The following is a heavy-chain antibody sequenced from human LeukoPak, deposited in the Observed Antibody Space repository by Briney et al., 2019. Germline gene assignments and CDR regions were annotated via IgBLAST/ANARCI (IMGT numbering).Heavy chain of an antibody. Sequence: GGSLRLSCAGSGFIFNNYAMHWVRQPPGKGLEWVSGISWNSGSIDYADSVKGRFTISRDNAKNTLYLQMNSLRVEDTAVYYCARGRPHGNDYWGQGTLVTVSS. J-gene: IGHJ4*02. CDR2: ISWNSGSI. CDR1: GFIFNNYA. CDR3: ARGRPHGNDY. V-gene: IGHV3-9*01. D-gene: IGHD4-23*01.